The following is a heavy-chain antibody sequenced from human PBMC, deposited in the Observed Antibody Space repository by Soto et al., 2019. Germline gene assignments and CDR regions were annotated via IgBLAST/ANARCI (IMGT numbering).Heavy chain of an antibody. CDR3: ARVVDDSGYDYGWYAFDI. Sequence: PSETLSLTCAVSGGSISSGGYSWSWIRQPPGKGLEWIGYIYHSGSTYYNPSLKSRVTISVDRSKKQFSLKLSSVTAADTAVYYCARVVDDSGYDYGWYAFDIWGQGTMVTVSS. CDR2: IYHSGST. V-gene: IGHV4-30-2*01. CDR1: GGSISSGGYS. J-gene: IGHJ3*02. D-gene: IGHD5-12*01.